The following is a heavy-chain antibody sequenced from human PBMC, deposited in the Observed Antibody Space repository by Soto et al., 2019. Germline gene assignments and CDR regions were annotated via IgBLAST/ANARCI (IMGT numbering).Heavy chain of an antibody. Sequence: QVQLQESGPGLLKPSETLSLTCTVSGGSIGGYYWSWIRQPPGKGLEWIGYIYYGGSTNQNPSLNSRVTMSVDTSKNQFSLRLSSVTAADTAMYYCARSGNSNGVVLDYWGQGTLVTVSS. J-gene: IGHJ4*02. D-gene: IGHD2-8*01. V-gene: IGHV4-59*12. CDR2: IYYGGST. CDR1: GGSIGGYY. CDR3: ARSGNSNGVVLDY.